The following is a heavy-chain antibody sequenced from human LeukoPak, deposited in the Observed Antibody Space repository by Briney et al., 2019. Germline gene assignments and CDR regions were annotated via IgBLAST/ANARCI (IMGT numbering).Heavy chain of an antibody. D-gene: IGHD1-26*01. CDR2: ISGSGGST. Sequence: GGSLRLSCAASGFTFSSYAMSWVRPAPGKGLEWVSAISGSGGSTYYADSVKGRFTISRDNSKNTLYLQMNSLRAEDTAVYYCAKDPLPYSGSYSDYWGQGTLVTVSS. J-gene: IGHJ4*02. CDR3: AKDPLPYSGSYSDY. CDR1: GFTFSSYA. V-gene: IGHV3-23*01.